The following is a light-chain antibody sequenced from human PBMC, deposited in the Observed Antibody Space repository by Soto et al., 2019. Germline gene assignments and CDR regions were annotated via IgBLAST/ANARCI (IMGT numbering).Light chain of an antibody. CDR2: ESS. CDR3: CSYAGSTTFRVL. V-gene: IGLV2-23*03. CDR1: SSDVGNYNL. Sequence: QSTLTQPASVSGAPGQSITISCTGTSSDVGNYNLVSWYQQHSGKAPKLMIYESSKRPSGVSNRFSGSKSGNTASLTISGLQAEDEADYYCCSYAGSTTFRVLFGGGTKLTV. J-gene: IGLJ2*01.